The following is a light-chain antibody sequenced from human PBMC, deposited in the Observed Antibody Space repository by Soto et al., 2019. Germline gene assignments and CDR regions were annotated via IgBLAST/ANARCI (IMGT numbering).Light chain of an antibody. CDR3: CSYAGSSTYV. Sequence: SVLSQPPSVSGSPGQSITISCTRTSSDVGSYNFVSWYQQHPGKAPKLMIYEVSKRPSGVSNRFSGSKSGNTASLTISGLQAEDEADYYCCSYAGSSTYVFGTGTRSPS. V-gene: IGLV2-23*02. CDR2: EVS. J-gene: IGLJ1*01. CDR1: SSDVGSYNF.